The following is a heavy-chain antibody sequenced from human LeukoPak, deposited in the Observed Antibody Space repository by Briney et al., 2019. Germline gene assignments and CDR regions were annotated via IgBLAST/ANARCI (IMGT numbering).Heavy chain of an antibody. Sequence: PGGSLRLSCAASGFTFSSYNMNWVRQAPGKGLEWVSSISSSRSYIYYADSLKGRFTISRDNAKNSLYLQMNSLRAEDTAVYYCARGVRYCSGGNCYSNTLTYVDVWGKGTSVTVSS. J-gene: IGHJ6*03. CDR3: ARGVRYCSGGNCYSNTLTYVDV. CDR1: GFTFSSYN. V-gene: IGHV3-21*01. D-gene: IGHD2-15*01. CDR2: ISSSRSYI.